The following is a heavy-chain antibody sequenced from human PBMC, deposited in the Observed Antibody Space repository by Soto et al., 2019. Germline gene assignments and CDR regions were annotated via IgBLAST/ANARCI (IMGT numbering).Heavy chain of an antibody. J-gene: IGHJ4*02. CDR1: GGSISSGGYY. D-gene: IGHD1-26*01. CDR2: IYYSGST. CDR3: ARDLISGSHYSGGWYYFDS. V-gene: IGHV4-31*03. Sequence: SETLSLTCTVSGGSISSGGYYWSWIRQHPGKGLEWIGYIYYSGSTYYNPSLKSRVTISVDTSKNQFSLKLSSVTAADTAVYYCARDLISGSHYSGGWYYFDSWGQGTQVTVSS.